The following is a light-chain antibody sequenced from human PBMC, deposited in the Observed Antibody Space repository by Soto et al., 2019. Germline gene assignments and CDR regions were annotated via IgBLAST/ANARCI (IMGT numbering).Light chain of an antibody. Sequence: EIVMTQSPATLSVSPGERATLSCRASQSVSSNLAWYQQKPGQAPRLLIYGASTRATGIPARFSGSGSGTEFTLTISRLQSEDFAVYYCQKYNNWPLTFGGGTKVEIK. V-gene: IGKV3D-15*01. J-gene: IGKJ4*01. CDR3: QKYNNWPLT. CDR2: GAS. CDR1: QSVSSN.